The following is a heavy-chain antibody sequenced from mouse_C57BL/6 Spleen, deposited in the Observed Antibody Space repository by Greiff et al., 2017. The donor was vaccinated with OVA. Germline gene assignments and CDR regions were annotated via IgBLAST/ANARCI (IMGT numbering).Heavy chain of an antibody. V-gene: IGHV1-80*01. J-gene: IGHJ4*01. CDR3: ARNYYSNGDYYAMDY. CDR1: GYAFSSYW. CDR2: IYPGDGDT. D-gene: IGHD2-5*01. Sequence: VQLQQSGAELVKPGASVKISCKASGYAFSSYWMNWVKQRPGKGLEWIGQIYPGDGDTNYNGKFKGKATLTADKSSSTAYMQLSSLTSEDSAVYFCARNYYSNGDYYAMDYWGQGTSVTVSS.